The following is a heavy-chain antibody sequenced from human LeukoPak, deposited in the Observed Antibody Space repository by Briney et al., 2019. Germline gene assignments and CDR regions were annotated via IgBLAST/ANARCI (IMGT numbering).Heavy chain of an antibody. CDR2: IYHSGST. D-gene: IGHD2-21*02. CDR1: GYSISSGYY. V-gene: IGHV4-38-2*02. J-gene: IGHJ4*02. CDR3: ASSLAYCGGDCYSPAVFDY. Sequence: SETLSLTCTVSGYSISSGYYWGWIRQPPGKGLEWIGSIYHSGSTYYNPSLKSRVTISVDTSKNQFSLKLSSVTAADTAVYYCASSLAYCGGDCYSPAVFDYWGQGTLVTVSS.